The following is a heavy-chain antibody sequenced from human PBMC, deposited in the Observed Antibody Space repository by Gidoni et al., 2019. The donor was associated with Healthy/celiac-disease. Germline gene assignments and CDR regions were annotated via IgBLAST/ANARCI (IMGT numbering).Heavy chain of an antibody. Sequence: EVQLLESGGGLVQPGGSLRLSCAASGFTFSNYAMSWVRQAPGKGLEWVSAISGSGDSTYYADSVKGRFTISRDNSKNTLFLQMNSLRAEDTAVYYCAFRGGSAWTKRDYWGQGILVTVSS. V-gene: IGHV3-23*01. CDR1: GFTFSNYA. CDR3: AFRGGSAWTKRDY. D-gene: IGHD6-19*01. J-gene: IGHJ4*02. CDR2: ISGSGDST.